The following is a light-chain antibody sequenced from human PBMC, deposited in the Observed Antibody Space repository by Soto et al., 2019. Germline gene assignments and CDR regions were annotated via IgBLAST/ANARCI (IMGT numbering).Light chain of an antibody. CDR3: SSYTSSITRQIV. CDR1: SSDVGGYNY. J-gene: IGLJ1*01. CDR2: DVS. Sequence: QSVLTQPASVSGSPGQSITISCTGTSSDVGGYNYVSWYQHHPGKAPKLIIYDVSNRPSGVSIRFSGSKSDNTASLTISGLQPEVEADYHCSSYTSSITRQIVFVTVTKVTDL. V-gene: IGLV2-14*03.